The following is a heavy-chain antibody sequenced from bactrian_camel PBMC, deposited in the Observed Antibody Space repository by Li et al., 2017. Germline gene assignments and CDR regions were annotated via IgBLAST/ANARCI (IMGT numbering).Heavy chain of an antibody. V-gene: IGHV3S6*01. J-gene: IGHJ6*01. Sequence: HVQLVESGGGLVQPGGSLRLSCAASGFTFSSNWMVWVRSAPGKGLEWVSSINNDAKYTFSTDSVKGRFTISRDNANNMVYLQLNSLKTEDMAMYYCAKDRPGGSWYGIDFANWGQGTQVTVS. CDR2: INNDAKYT. D-gene: IGHD6*01. CDR1: GFTFSSNW. CDR3: AKDRPGGSWYGIDFAN.